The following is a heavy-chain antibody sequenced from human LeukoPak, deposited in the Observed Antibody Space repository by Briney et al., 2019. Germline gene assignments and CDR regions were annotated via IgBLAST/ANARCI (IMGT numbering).Heavy chain of an antibody. D-gene: IGHD3-22*01. J-gene: IGHJ3*02. CDR1: GFTFSSYA. CDR2: ISGSGGST. V-gene: IGHV3-23*01. Sequence: GGSLRLSCAASGFTFSSYAMSWVRQAPGKGLEWVSAISGSGGSTYYADSVKGRFTISRDNSKNTLYLQMNSLRAEDTAVYYCAKGNKITMIVVVDAFDIWGQGTMVTVSS. CDR3: AKGNKITMIVVVDAFDI.